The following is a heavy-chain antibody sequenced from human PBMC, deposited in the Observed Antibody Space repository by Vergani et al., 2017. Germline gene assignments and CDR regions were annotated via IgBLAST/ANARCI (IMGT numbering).Heavy chain of an antibody. J-gene: IGHJ4*02. CDR3: ARVPGYSSSWSYNE. CDR2: MNPNSGNT. Sequence: QVQLAQSGAEVKKPGASVKVSCKAAGYTFTSYDINWVRQATGQGLEWMGWMNPNSGNTGYAQKFQGRVTMTRKTSISTAYMELSSLRSDDTAVYYCARVPGYSSSWSYNEWGQGTLVTVSS. CDR1: GYTFTSYD. V-gene: IGHV1-8*01. D-gene: IGHD6-13*01.